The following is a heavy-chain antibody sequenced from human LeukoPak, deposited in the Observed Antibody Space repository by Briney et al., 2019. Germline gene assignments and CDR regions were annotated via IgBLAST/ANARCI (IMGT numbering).Heavy chain of an antibody. Sequence: ASVKVSCKASGGTFSSYAISWVRQAPGQGLEWMGGLIPIFGTANYAQKFQGRVTVTADESTSTAYMELSSLRSEDTAVYYCARAVGATVTRRRLGAFDIWGQGTMVTVSS. CDR1: GGTFSSYA. D-gene: IGHD4-17*01. V-gene: IGHV1-69*13. J-gene: IGHJ3*02. CDR2: LIPIFGTA. CDR3: ARAVGATVTRRRLGAFDI.